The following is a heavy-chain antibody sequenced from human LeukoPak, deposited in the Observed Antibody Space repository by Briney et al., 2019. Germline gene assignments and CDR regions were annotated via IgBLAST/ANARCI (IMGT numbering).Heavy chain of an antibody. D-gene: IGHD4-17*01. CDR1: GYSISSGYY. CDR2: IYHRGST. V-gene: IGHV4-38-2*01. Sequence: SETLSLTCAVSGYSISSGYYWGWIRQPPGKGLEWIGSIYHRGSTYYNPSLKSRVTISVDTSKNQFTLKLSSVTAADTAVYYCASTTTVVDYWGQGTLVTVSS. CDR3: ASTTTVVDY. J-gene: IGHJ4*02.